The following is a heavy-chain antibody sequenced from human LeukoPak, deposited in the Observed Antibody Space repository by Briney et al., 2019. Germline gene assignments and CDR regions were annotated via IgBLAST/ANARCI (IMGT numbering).Heavy chain of an antibody. CDR2: IYYSGST. CDR3: ARDAYNYGGRTHPYYFDY. J-gene: IGHJ4*02. Sequence: PSETLSLTCTVSGDSLSSTTYYWGWIRQTPGTGLEWIGSIYYSGSTYYNPSLKSRVTISVDTSKNQFSLNLRSVTAADTAVYYCARDAYNYGGRTHPYYFDYWGQGTLVTVSS. D-gene: IGHD5-18*01. CDR1: GDSLSSTTYY. V-gene: IGHV4-39*07.